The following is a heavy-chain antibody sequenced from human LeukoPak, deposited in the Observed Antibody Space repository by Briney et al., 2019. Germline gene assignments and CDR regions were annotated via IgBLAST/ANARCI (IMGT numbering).Heavy chain of an antibody. Sequence: PSETLSLTCTVSGGSISSYYWSWIRQPPGKGLEWIGYIYYSGSTNYNPSLKSRVTISVDTSKNQFSLKLSSVTAADTAVYYCARQGVRFLEWSLDYWGQGTLVTGSS. CDR1: GGSISSYY. D-gene: IGHD3-3*01. J-gene: IGHJ4*02. V-gene: IGHV4-59*01. CDR3: ARQGVRFLEWSLDY. CDR2: IYYSGST.